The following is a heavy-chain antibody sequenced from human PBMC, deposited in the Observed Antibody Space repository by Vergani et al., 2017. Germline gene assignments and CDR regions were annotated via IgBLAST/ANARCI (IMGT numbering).Heavy chain of an antibody. V-gene: IGHV3-33*08. CDR1: GFTVSSNY. J-gene: IGHJ4*02. Sequence: VQLVESGGGLVQPGGSLRLSCAASGFTVSSNYMSWVRQAPGKGLEWVAVIWYDGSNKYYADSVKGRFTISRDNSKNTLYLQMNSLRAADTAVYYCARDLATVTTSPDYWGQGTLVTVSS. D-gene: IGHD4-17*01. CDR3: ARDLATVTTSPDY. CDR2: IWYDGSNK.